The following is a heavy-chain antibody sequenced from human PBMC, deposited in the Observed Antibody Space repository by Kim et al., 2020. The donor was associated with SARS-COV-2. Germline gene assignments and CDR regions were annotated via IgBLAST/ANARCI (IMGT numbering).Heavy chain of an antibody. Sequence: LKSRVTISVDTSKNQFSLKLSSVTAADTAVYYCARAGLLWFGELSGAFDIWGQGTMVTVSS. J-gene: IGHJ3*02. CDR3: ARAGLLWFGELSGAFDI. D-gene: IGHD3-10*01. V-gene: IGHV4-39*07.